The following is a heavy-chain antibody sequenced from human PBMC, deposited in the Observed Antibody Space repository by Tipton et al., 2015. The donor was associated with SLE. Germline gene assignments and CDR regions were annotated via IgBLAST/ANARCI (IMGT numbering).Heavy chain of an antibody. CDR1: GGSISSGDYY. CDR3: ARGLNMHTGIDY. CDR2: IYYSGST. Sequence: TLSLTCTVSGGSISSGDYYWSWIRQPPGKGLEWIGYIYYSGSTNYNPSLKSRVTISVDTSKNQFSLKLSSVTAADTAVYYCARGLNMHTGIDYWGQGTLVTVSS. J-gene: IGHJ4*02. D-gene: IGHD1-14*01. V-gene: IGHV4-30-4*01.